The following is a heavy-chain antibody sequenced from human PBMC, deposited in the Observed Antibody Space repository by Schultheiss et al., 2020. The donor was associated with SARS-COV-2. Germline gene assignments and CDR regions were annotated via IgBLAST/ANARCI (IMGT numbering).Heavy chain of an antibody. J-gene: IGHJ6*02. V-gene: IGHV4-61*01. CDR2: MYYSGST. CDR3: ARGNDSMYYYGMDV. D-gene: IGHD3-3*01. Sequence: SETLSLTCTVSGGSVNSGSYYWSWIRQPPGKGLEWIGYMYYSGSTSYKPSLKSRVTISVDTSKKQLSLKLSSVTAADTAVYYCARGNDSMYYYGMDVWGQGTTVTVSS. CDR1: GGSVNSGSYY.